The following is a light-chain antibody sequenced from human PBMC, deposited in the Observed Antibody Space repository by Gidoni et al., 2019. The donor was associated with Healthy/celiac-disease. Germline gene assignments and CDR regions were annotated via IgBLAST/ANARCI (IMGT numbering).Light chain of an antibody. V-gene: IGLV3-21*04. CDR1: NIGSKS. J-gene: IGLJ2*01. Sequence: SYVLPPPPSVSVAPGKTARITCGGNNIGSKSVHWYQQKPGQAPVLVIYYDSDRPSGIPERFSGSNSGNTATLTISRVEAGEEADYYCQVWDSRSDHVVFGGGTKLTVL. CDR2: YDS. CDR3: QVWDSRSDHVV.